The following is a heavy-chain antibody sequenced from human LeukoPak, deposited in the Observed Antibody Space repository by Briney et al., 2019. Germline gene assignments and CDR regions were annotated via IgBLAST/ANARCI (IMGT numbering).Heavy chain of an antibody. V-gene: IGHV4-39*07. D-gene: IGHD2-8*01. J-gene: IGHJ4*02. CDR1: RGSTTRYF. Sequence: SESPSLTRAVPRGSTTRYFWGWIRQRPGKGGWWGWSIYYIGRTYYNPYPKSLVTISVDTSKNQFSLKLSSVTAADTAVYYCARARYCTNGVCDSYWFSVTAIRKGEFDYWGQGTLVTVSS. CDR3: ARARYCTNGVCDSYWFSVTAIRKGEFDY. CDR2: IYYIGRT.